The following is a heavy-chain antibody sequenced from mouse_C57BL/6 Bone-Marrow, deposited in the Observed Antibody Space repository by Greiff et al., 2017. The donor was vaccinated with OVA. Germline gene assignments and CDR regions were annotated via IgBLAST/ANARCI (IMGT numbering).Heavy chain of an antibody. CDR3: ARWGRWLPFYYAMDY. Sequence: VQLQQSGPELVKPGASVKISCKASGYAFSSSWMNWVKQRPGKGLEWIGRIYPGDGDTNSNWKFTGKATLTADKSSSTAYMQLRSLTSEDSAVYFCARWGRWLPFYYAMDYWGQGTSVTVSS. J-gene: IGHJ4*01. CDR2: IYPGDGDT. CDR1: GYAFSSSW. V-gene: IGHV1-82*01. D-gene: IGHD2-3*01.